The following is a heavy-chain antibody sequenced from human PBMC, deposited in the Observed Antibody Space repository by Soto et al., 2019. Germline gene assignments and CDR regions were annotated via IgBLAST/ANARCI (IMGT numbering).Heavy chain of an antibody. V-gene: IGHV4-59*08. CDR1: GGSITDYR. Sequence: SETLSLRCIVAGGSITDYRVSWVRQLRGKGLEWIGNIYYSGNTNYNPSLKSRLTISIDTSKNPFSLKVASVTAADTAVYYCASSSPHCLDVWGHGTTVTVS. CDR2: IYYSGNT. CDR3: ASSSPHCLDV. J-gene: IGHJ6*02.